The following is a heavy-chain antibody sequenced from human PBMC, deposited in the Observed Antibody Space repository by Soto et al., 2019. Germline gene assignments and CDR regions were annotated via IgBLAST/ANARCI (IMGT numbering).Heavy chain of an antibody. J-gene: IGHJ4*02. Sequence: GASVKVSCKASGYTFXGYDMHWVRQAPGQGLEWMGWINPNSGGTNYAQKSQGRVTMTRDTSISTAYMELSRLRSDDTAVYYCAALTSSPFDYWGQGTLVTVSS. V-gene: IGHV1-2*02. D-gene: IGHD2-2*01. CDR3: AALTSSPFDY. CDR1: GYTFXGYD. CDR2: INPNSGGT.